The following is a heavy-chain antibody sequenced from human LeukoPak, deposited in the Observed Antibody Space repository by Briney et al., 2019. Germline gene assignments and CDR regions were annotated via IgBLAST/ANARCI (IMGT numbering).Heavy chain of an antibody. Sequence: ASVKVSCKASGYTFTSYGISWARQAPGQGLEWMGWISAYNGNTNYAQKLQGRVTMTTDTSTSTAYMELRSLRSDDTAVYYCARDSYDSSGYYSCDYWGQGTLVTVSS. D-gene: IGHD3-22*01. CDR3: ARDSYDSSGYYSCDY. J-gene: IGHJ4*02. V-gene: IGHV1-18*01. CDR2: ISAYNGNT. CDR1: GYTFTSYG.